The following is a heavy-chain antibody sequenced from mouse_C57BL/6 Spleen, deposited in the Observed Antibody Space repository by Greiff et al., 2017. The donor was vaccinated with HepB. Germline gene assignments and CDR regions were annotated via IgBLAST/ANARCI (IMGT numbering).Heavy chain of an antibody. CDR3: AREVTTVVAYFDY. D-gene: IGHD1-1*01. CDR2: INYDGSST. CDR1: GFTFSDYY. Sequence: EVKLMESEGGLVQPGSSMKLSCTASGFTFSDYYMAWVRQVPEKGLEWVANINYDGSSTYYLDSLKSRFIISRDNAKNILYLQMSSLKSEDTATYYCAREVTTVVAYFDYWGQGTSVTVSS. V-gene: IGHV5-16*01. J-gene: IGHJ4*01.